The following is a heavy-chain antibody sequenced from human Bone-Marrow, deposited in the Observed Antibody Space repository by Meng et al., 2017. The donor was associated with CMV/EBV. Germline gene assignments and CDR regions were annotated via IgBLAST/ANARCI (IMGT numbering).Heavy chain of an antibody. CDR2: INPNSGGT. D-gene: IGHD2-2*01. Sequence: ASVKVSCKASGYTFTGHYMHWVRQAPGQGLEWMGWINPNSGGTNYAQKFQGRVTMTRDTSISTAYMELSRLRSDDTAVYYCARVNGGGDCSSTSCLYYYYGMDVWGQGTTVTVSS. CDR3: ARVNGGGDCSSTSCLYYYYGMDV. V-gene: IGHV1-2*02. CDR1: GYTFTGHY. J-gene: IGHJ6*02.